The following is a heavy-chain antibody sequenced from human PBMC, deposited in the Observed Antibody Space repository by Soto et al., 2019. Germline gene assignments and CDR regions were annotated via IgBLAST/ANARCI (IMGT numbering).Heavy chain of an antibody. D-gene: IGHD3-3*01. CDR2: ISAYNGNT. CDR1: GYTFTSYV. J-gene: IGHJ4*02. V-gene: IGHV1-18*04. CDR3: ARGPLTIFGPLYYFDY. Sequence: ASVKVSCKASGYTFTSYVISWVRQAPGQGLEWMGWISAYNGNTNYAQKLQGRVTMTTDTSTSTAYMELRSLRSDDTAVYYCARGPLTIFGPLYYFDYWGRGTLVTVSS.